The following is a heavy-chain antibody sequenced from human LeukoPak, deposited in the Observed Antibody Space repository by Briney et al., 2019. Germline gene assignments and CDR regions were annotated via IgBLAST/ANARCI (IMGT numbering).Heavy chain of an antibody. J-gene: IGHJ4*02. CDR1: EFTFSSYG. CDR3: APRLTSGGYYNNFDY. D-gene: IGHD3-10*01. Sequence: GGSLRISCAASEFTFSSYGMHWIRQAPGKGLEWVAFIRYDEASKYYADSVKGRFTISRDNSKNTLYLQMNSLRAEDTAVYYCAPRLTSGGYYNNFDYWGQGTLVTVSS. CDR2: IRYDEASK. V-gene: IGHV3-30*02.